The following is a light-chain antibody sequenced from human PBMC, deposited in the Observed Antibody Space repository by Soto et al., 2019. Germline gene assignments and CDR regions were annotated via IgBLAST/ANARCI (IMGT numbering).Light chain of an antibody. J-gene: IGLJ1*01. CDR3: CSYAGTATV. CDR2: EGT. V-gene: IGLV2-23*03. CDR1: NSDVESYNL. Sequence: QSALTQPASVSGSPGQSITISCTGTNSDVESYNLVSWFRQHPGEAPKLIVYEGTKRPSEVSNRFSGSKSGNPASLTISGLQAEDEANYYCCSYAGTATVFGTGTKLTVL.